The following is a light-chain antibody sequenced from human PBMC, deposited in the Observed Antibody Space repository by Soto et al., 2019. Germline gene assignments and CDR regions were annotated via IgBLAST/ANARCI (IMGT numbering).Light chain of an antibody. CDR1: SGHSSYA. CDR2: LNSDGSH. CDR3: QTWGTGIHYV. V-gene: IGLV4-69*01. J-gene: IGLJ1*01. Sequence: QLVLTQSPSASASLGASVKLTCTLSSGHSSYAIAWHQQQPEKGPRYWMKLNSDGSHSKGDGIPDRFSGSSSGAERYLTISSLQSEDEADYYCQTWGTGIHYVFGTGTKLTVL.